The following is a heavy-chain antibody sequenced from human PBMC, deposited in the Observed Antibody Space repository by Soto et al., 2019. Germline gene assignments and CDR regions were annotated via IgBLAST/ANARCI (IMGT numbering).Heavy chain of an antibody. D-gene: IGHD3-16*01. J-gene: IGHJ6*02. CDR3: ARDRDGVYGMDD. CDR1: GFTFSNYA. V-gene: IGHV3-23*01. CDR2: ISGSGGCT. Sequence: EVQLWESGGGLVQPGGSLRLSCAASGFTFSNYAMSWVRQAPGKGLEWVSAISGSGGCTYYADSVKGRFTIPRDNSKNTLYLQMSSLRAEDTAVYYCARDRDGVYGMDDWGQGTTVTVSS.